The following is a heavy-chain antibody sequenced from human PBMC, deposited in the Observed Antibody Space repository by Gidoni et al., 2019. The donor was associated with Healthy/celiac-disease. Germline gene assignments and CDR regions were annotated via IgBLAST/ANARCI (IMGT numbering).Heavy chain of an antibody. CDR3: ARGRTSRPLYYYYYGMDV. Sequence: QVQLQQWGAGLLKPSETLSLTCAVYGGSFSGYYWSWLRQPPGKGLEWIGEINHSGSTNYNPSLKSRVTISVDTSKNQFSLKLSSVTAADTAVYYCARGRTSRPLYYYYYGMDVWGQGTTVTVSS. V-gene: IGHV4-34*01. D-gene: IGHD6-6*01. J-gene: IGHJ6*02. CDR1: GGSFSGYY. CDR2: INHSGST.